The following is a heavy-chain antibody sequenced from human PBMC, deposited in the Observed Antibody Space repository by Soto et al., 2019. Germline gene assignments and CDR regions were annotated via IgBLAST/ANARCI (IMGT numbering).Heavy chain of an antibody. CDR3: ARQYGYSSGCFDY. CDR2: IVVGSGNT. CDR1: GFTFSSSA. J-gene: IGHJ4*02. D-gene: IGHD6-19*01. Sequence: GASVKVSCKASGFTFSSSAVQWVRQARGQRLEWIGKIVVGSGNTNYAQKFQERVTITRDMSTSTAYMELSSLRSGDTAVYYCARQYGYSSGCFDYWGQGTPVTVSS. V-gene: IGHV1-58*01.